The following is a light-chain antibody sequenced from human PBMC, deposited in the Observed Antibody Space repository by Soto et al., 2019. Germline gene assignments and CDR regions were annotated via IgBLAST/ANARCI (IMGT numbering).Light chain of an antibody. J-gene: IGLJ1*01. V-gene: IGLV2-14*01. CDR3: SSYTSSSSYV. CDR2: DVS. CDR1: SSDVGGYNY. Sequence: SALAQPASVSGSPGQWITISCTGTSSDVGGYNYVSWYQQHPGKAPKLMIYDVSNRPSGVSNRFSGSKSGNTASLTISGLQAEDEADYYCSSYTSSSSYVFGTGTKVTVL.